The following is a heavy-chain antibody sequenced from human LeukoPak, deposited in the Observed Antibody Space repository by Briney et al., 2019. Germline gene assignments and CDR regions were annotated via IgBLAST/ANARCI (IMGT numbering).Heavy chain of an antibody. J-gene: IGHJ6*02. D-gene: IGHD3-22*01. CDR2: ISSSSYI. Sequence: GGSLRLSCAASGFTFSSYNMNWVRQAPGKGLEWVSSISSSSYIYYADSVKGRFTISRDNAKNSLYLQMNSLRAEDTAVYYCARDLNYYDSSGYYYYYGMDVWGQGTTVTVSS. V-gene: IGHV3-21*01. CDR1: GFTFSSYN. CDR3: ARDLNYYDSSGYYYYYGMDV.